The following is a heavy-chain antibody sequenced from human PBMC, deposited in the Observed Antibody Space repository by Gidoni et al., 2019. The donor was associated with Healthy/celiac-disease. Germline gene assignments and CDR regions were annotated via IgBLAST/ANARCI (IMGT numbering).Heavy chain of an antibody. CDR1: GGTFSSYA. V-gene: IGHV1-69*01. CDR2: IIPIFGTA. J-gene: IGHJ6*02. D-gene: IGHD3-22*01. CDR3: AGRYDSSGYEYYYYGMDV. Sequence: QVQLVQSGAEVKKPGSSVKVSCKASGGTFSSYAISWVRQAPGQGLEWMGGIIPIFGTANYAQKFQGRVTITADESTSTAYMELSSLRSEDTAVYYCAGRYDSSGYEYYYYGMDVWGQGTTVTVSS.